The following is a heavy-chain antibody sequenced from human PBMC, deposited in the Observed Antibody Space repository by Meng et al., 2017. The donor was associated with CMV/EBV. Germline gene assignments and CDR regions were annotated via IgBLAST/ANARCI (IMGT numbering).Heavy chain of an antibody. V-gene: IGHV4-34*01. CDR2: INYSGTT. CDR1: GGSLRGYY. D-gene: IGHD2-2*01. CDR3: ARGYCSSTNCPVGY. J-gene: IGHJ4*02. Sequence: SEILSSTCAVYGGSLRGYYWSWIRQLPGKGLEWIGEINYSGTTNHNPSLKSRVTISLDSSKNQFSLNLNSVTAADTAVYYCARGYCSSTNCPVGYWGQGTLVTVSS.